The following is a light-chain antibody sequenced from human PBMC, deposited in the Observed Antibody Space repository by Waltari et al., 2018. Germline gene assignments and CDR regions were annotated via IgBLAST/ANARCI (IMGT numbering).Light chain of an antibody. V-gene: IGLV2-11*01. J-gene: IGLJ2*01. CDR3: CSHAGTYVV. CDR2: DVS. CDR1: SSEVGGYNY. Sequence: QSALTQPRSVSGSPGQSVTISCTGTSSEVGGYNYVSWYQQYPGKAPKLMLYDVSTRPSGVPYRFSGSKSGHTASLTISGLQAEDEADYYCCSHAGTYVVFGGGTKLTVL.